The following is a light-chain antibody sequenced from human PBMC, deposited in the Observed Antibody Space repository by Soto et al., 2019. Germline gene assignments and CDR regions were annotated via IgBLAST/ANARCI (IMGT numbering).Light chain of an antibody. V-gene: IGLV2-8*01. CDR3: DSYAGSNHHV. J-gene: IGLJ1*01. CDR1: SSAVGRYNF. Sequence: QSVLTQPPSASGSPGQSVTISCTGTSSAVGRYNFVSWYQHHPGKAPKLLIYDVNKRPSGVPDRFSGSKSGNTASLTVSGLQAEDEADYYCDSYAGSNHHVFGTGTKVTVL. CDR2: DVN.